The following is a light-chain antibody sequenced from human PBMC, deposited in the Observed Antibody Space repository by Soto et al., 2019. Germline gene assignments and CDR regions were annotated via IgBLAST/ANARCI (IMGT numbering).Light chain of an antibody. CDR1: QSISSY. CDR3: QQSYSTPYT. J-gene: IGKJ2*01. V-gene: IGKV1-39*01. Sequence: DIQMTQSPSSLSASVGDRVTITCRASQSISSYLNWYQQKPGKAPKLLIYAASSLQSGVPSRFSGSGSGTDFTLTISSLQPEDFAPYYCQQSYSTPYTFGQGTQLESK. CDR2: AAS.